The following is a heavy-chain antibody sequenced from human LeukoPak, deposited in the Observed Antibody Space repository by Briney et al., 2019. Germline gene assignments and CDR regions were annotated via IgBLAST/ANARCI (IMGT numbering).Heavy chain of an antibody. CDR2: IYSGGST. Sequence: GGSLRLSCAASGFTVSSNYMSWVRQAPGKGLEWVSVIYSGGSTYYADSVKGRFTISRDNSKNTLYLQMNSLRAEDTAVYYCAKDLIPVRGDYWGQGTLVTVSS. V-gene: IGHV3-53*01. CDR1: GFTVSSNY. J-gene: IGHJ4*02. D-gene: IGHD3-9*01. CDR3: AKDLIPVRGDY.